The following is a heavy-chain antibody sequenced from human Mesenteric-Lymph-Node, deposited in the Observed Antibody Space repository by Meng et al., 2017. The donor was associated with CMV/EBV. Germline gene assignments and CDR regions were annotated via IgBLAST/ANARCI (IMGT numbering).Heavy chain of an antibody. D-gene: IGHD1-1*01. Sequence: LSCAASGFTFSSYWMRWVRQAPGKGLVWVSHIRGDGDDTNYADSVKGRFTISRDNAKNTLYLQMNNLRTEDTAVYYCARELEANDYWGQGTLVTVSS. CDR1: GFTFSSYW. CDR2: IRGDGDDT. CDR3: ARELEANDY. V-gene: IGHV3-74*01. J-gene: IGHJ4*02.